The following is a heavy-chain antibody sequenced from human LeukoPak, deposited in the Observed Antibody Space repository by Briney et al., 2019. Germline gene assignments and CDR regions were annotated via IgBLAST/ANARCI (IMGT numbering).Heavy chain of an antibody. J-gene: IGHJ3*02. CDR3: ARSLPHKAYCSSTSCYSAFDI. D-gene: IGHD2-2*02. CDR1: GGSISSSSYY. CDR2: IYYSGST. Sequence: PSETLSLTCTVSGGSISSSSYYWGWLRQPPGKGLEWIGSIYYSGSTYYNPSLKSRVTISVDTSKNQFSLKLSSVTAADTAVYYCARSLPHKAYCSSTSCYSAFDIWGQGTMVTVSS. V-gene: IGHV4-39*01.